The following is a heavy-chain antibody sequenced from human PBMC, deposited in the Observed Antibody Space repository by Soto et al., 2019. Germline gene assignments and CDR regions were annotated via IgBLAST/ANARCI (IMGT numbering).Heavy chain of an antibody. CDR1: GFPFSDYY. Sequence: PGGSLRLSCAASGFPFSDYYMTWIRQAPGKGLEWVSYISSGGTTIYYADSVKGRFSISRDNAKNSLYLQMNSLRDEDTALYYCVRYCSTTLCNGVATRTFDYWGQGTLVTVSS. V-gene: IGHV3-11*04. CDR3: VRYCSTTLCNGVATRTFDY. J-gene: IGHJ4*02. CDR2: ISSGGTTI. D-gene: IGHD2-2*01.